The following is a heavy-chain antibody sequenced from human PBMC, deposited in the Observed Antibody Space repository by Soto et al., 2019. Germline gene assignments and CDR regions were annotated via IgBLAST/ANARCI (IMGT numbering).Heavy chain of an antibody. Sequence: QVQLVQSGAEVKKPGSSVKVSCKASGGTISSYGISWVRQAPGQGLEWMGRILPIFNIVTYAQKFQGRVTITAGESTRLVYMELSRLRSEDTAVYYCARVRTGYCSSASCGYYGMDVWGQGTTVTVSS. CDR2: ILPIFNIV. V-gene: IGHV1-69*18. J-gene: IGHJ6*02. CDR3: ARVRTGYCSSASCGYYGMDV. D-gene: IGHD2-2*01. CDR1: GGTISSYG.